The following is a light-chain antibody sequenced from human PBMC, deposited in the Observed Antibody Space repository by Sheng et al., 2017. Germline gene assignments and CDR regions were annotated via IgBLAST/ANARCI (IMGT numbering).Light chain of an antibody. CDR3: NSRDSSGNHVV. J-gene: IGLJ2*01. CDR1: SLRSYY. V-gene: IGLV3-19*01. Sequence: SSELTQDPAVSVALGQTVRITCQGDSLRSYYASWYQQKPGQAPILVIYDKDNRPSGIPDRFSGSSSGNTASLTITGAQAEDEADYYCNSRDSSGNHVVFGGGTNLTVL. CDR2: DKD.